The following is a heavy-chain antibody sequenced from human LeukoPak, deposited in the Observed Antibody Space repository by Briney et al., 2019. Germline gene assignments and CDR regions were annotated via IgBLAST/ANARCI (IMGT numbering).Heavy chain of an antibody. J-gene: IGHJ4*02. Sequence: SVKVSCKASGGTFSSYTISWVRQAPGQGLEWMGRIIPILGIANYAQKFQGRVTITADKSTSTAYMELSSLRSEDTAVYYCARVGSSSRPELDYWGQGTLVTVSS. CDR1: GGTFSSYT. CDR3: ARVGSSSRPELDY. CDR2: IIPILGIA. V-gene: IGHV1-69*02. D-gene: IGHD6-13*01.